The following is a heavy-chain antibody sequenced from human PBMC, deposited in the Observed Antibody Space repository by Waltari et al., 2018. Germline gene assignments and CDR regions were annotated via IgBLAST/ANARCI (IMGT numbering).Heavy chain of an antibody. V-gene: IGHV3-72*01. CDR2: VRNKANSYTT. CDR3: ARDLGS. CDR1: GFTFSDHY. Sequence: EVQLVESGGGLVQPGGSLRLSCAASGFTFSDHYMDWVRQAPGKGLEWVGRVRNKANSYTTEYGAALKGRFTISRDDSKDSLYLQMSSLKTEDTAVYYCARDLGSWGQGTLVTVSS. J-gene: IGHJ5*02. D-gene: IGHD3-10*01.